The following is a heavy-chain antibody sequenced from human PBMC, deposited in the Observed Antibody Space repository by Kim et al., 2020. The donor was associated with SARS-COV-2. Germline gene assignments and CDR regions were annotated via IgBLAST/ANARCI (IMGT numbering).Heavy chain of an antibody. D-gene: IGHD5-12*01. J-gene: IGHJ5*02. CDR3: ARLGGYDFFGGRDWFDP. CDR2: IYYSGST. V-gene: IGHV4-59*08. Sequence: SETLSLTCTVSGGSISSYYWSWIRQPPGKGLEWIGYIYYSGSTNYNPSLKSRVTISVDTSKNQFSLKLSSVTAADTAVYYCARLGGYDFFGGRDWFDPWGQGTLVTVSS. CDR1: GGSISSYY.